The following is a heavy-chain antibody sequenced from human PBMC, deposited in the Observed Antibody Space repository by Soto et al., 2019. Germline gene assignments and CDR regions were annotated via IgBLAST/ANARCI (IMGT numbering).Heavy chain of an antibody. CDR3: ARDLHIVLVPAAMPAKNPPPHY. CDR1: GFTFSTYT. J-gene: IGHJ4*02. D-gene: IGHD2-2*01. CDR2: FSFNGKYD. V-gene: IGHV3-30*04. Sequence: GGSLRLSCAASGFTFSTYTMHWVRQAPGKGLEWVAYFSFNGKYDYYADSVKGRFTISRDNSKSTLFLQLNSLTPEDTAVYYCARDLHIVLVPAAMPAKNPPPHYWGQGTLVTVSS.